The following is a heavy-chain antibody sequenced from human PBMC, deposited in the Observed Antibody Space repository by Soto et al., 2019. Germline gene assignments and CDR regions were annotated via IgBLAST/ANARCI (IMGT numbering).Heavy chain of an antibody. V-gene: IGHV1-18*04. J-gene: IGHJ6*01. CDR1: GYNPSTYC. Sequence: ASVKVSYKISGYNPSTYCISWVLEITGQGLQRMGRLSADNVNTNNAQKTHGKVTMTTDTSTSTAYMELRSLRSDDTAVYYCARESLTTGVVIAACHYYS. CDR3: ARESLTTGVVIAACHYYS. D-gene: IGHD2-21*01. CDR2: LSADNVNT.